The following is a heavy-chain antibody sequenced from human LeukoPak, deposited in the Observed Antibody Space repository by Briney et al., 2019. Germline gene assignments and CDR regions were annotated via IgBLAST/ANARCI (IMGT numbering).Heavy chain of an antibody. CDR3: AKDRDIVATGAYDY. Sequence: GSLRLSCAASGFTFSSYGMHWVRQAPGKGLEWVSAISGSGGSTYYADSVKGRFTISRDNSKNTLYLQMNSLRAEDTAVYYCAKDRDIVATGAYDYWGQGTLVTVSS. CDR1: GFTFSSYG. CDR2: ISGSGGST. D-gene: IGHD5-12*01. V-gene: IGHV3-23*01. J-gene: IGHJ4*02.